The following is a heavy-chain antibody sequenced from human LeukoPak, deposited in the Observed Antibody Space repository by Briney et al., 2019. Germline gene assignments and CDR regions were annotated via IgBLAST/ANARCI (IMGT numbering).Heavy chain of an antibody. CDR1: GGTFSSYA. D-gene: IGHD3-10*01. Sequence: SVKVSCKASGGTFSSYAISWVRQAPGQGLEWMGGIIPIFGTANYAQKFQGRVTITADESTSTAYMELSRPGSEEPAVYYWGGGFRWFGEFDLWGQGNLVTVSS. CDR2: IIPIFGTA. J-gene: IGHJ5*02. CDR3: GGGFRWFGEFDL. V-gene: IGHV1-69*13.